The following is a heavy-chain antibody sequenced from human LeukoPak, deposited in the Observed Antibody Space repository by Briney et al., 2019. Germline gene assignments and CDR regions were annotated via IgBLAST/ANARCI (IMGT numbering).Heavy chain of an antibody. CDR1: GFTFSSYA. CDR2: ISSSSSYI. V-gene: IGHV3-21*01. D-gene: IGHD2-21*02. J-gene: IGHJ3*02. CDR3: ARERAYCGGDCLDAFDI. Sequence: PGGSLRLSCAASGFTFSSYAMSWVRQAPGKGLEWVSSISSSSSYIYYADSVKGRFTISRDNAKNSLYLQMNSLRAEDTAVYYCARERAYCGGDCLDAFDIWGQGTMVTVSS.